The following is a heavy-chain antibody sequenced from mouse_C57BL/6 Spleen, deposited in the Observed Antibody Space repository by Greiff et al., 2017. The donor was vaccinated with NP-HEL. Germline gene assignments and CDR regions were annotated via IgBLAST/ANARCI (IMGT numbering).Heavy chain of an antibody. CDR2: IDPSDRET. Sequence: VQLQQPGAELVRPGSSVKLSCKASGYTFTSYWMHWVKQRPIQGLEWIGNIDPSDRETHYNQKFKDKATFTVDKSSSTAYMQLSSLTSEDTAVYYCARDGNYVPFDYWGQGTTLTVSS. CDR3: ARDGNYVPFDY. CDR1: GYTFTSYW. D-gene: IGHD2-1*01. J-gene: IGHJ2*01. V-gene: IGHV1-52*01.